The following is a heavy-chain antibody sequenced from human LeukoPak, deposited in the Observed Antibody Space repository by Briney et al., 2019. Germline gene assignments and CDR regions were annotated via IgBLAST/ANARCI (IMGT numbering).Heavy chain of an antibody. CDR1: GYTFTGYY. CDR2: INPNSGGT. CDR3: ARVEWELPIDY. Sequence: ASVRVSCKASGYTFTGYYMHWVRQAPGQGLEWMGRINPNSGGTNYAQKFQGRVTMTRDTSISTAYMELSRLRSDDTAVYYCARVEWELPIDYWGQGTLVTVSS. V-gene: IGHV1-2*06. J-gene: IGHJ4*02. D-gene: IGHD1-26*01.